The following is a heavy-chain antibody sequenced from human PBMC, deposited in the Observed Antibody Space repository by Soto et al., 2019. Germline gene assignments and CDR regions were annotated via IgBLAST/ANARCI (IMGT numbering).Heavy chain of an antibody. J-gene: IGHJ6*02. V-gene: IGHV1-69*13. CDR2: IIPIFGTA. Sequence: SVKVSCKSSGGTFSSYAIIWVRQAPGQGLEWMGGIIPIFGTADYAQKFQGRVTITADESTSTAYMELSSLRSEDTAVYYCASSAMDHYYYGMDVWGQGTTVTVSS. CDR3: ASSAMDHYYYGMDV. CDR1: GGTFSSYA. D-gene: IGHD5-18*01.